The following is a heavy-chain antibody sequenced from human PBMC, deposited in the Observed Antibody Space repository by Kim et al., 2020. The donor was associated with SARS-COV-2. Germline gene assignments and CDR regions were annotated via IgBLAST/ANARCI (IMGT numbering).Heavy chain of an antibody. V-gene: IGHV3-7*03. CDR2: IKPDGSEK. J-gene: IGHJ4*02. Sequence: GGSLRLSCADSGFTFTSSWMSWVRQAAGKGLEWVAKIKPDGSEKYYLDSVKGRFTISRDNAKNSVYLQMDSLRVEDTAVYYCARVVAGDWGQGTLVTVSP. CDR3: ARVVAGD. CDR1: GFTFTSSW.